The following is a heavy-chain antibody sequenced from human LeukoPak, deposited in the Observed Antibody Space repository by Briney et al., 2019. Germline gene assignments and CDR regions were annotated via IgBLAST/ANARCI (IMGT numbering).Heavy chain of an antibody. CDR1: GGSISSYY. CDR2: IYTSRSS. D-gene: IGHD2-2*02. V-gene: IGHV4-4*07. Sequence: SETLSLTCTVSGGSISSYYWSWIRQPAGKGLEWIGRIYTSRSSNYHPSLKSRVTMSVDTSKIQFSLKLSSVTAADTAVYYCAREGCSSTSCYRNGFDPWGQGTLVTVSS. CDR3: AREGCSSTSCYRNGFDP. J-gene: IGHJ5*02.